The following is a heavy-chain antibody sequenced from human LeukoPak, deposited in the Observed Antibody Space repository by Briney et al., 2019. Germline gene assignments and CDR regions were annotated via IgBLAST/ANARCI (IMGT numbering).Heavy chain of an antibody. J-gene: IGHJ4*02. Sequence: SETLSLTCAVSGESHSRFYWSWIRQSPGRGLEWIGEINHSGSTNYNPSLKSRVTISVDTSKNQFSLKLSSVTAADTAVYYCATGRNTAMVTPFDYWGQGTLVTVSS. V-gene: IGHV4-34*01. CDR1: GESHSRFY. CDR3: ATGRNTAMVTPFDY. CDR2: INHSGST. D-gene: IGHD5-18*01.